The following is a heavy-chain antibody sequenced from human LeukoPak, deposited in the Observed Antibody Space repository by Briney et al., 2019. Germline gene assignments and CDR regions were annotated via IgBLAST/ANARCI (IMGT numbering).Heavy chain of an antibody. Sequence: PGGSLRLSCAASGFTFSNYVMHWVRQAPREGLEWVAVLGKDGKDGTTTPYANSVKGRFTISRDNSKNTLYLQMDSLRTDDTAVYYCAIEDDSSGHAGALGFEPWGQGTLVTVSA. CDR3: AIEDDSSGHAGALGFEP. V-gene: IGHV3-30*04. CDR2: LGKDGKDGTTT. D-gene: IGHD3-22*01. J-gene: IGHJ5*02. CDR1: GFTFSNYV.